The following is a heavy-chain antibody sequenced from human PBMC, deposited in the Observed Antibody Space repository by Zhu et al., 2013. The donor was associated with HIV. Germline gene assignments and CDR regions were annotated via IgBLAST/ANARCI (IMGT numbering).Heavy chain of an antibody. CDR3: ARAEEFGYSGYAHDAFDI. J-gene: IGHJ3*02. CDR1: GFNFSNFW. D-gene: IGHD5-12*01. CDR2: INNDGSSA. Sequence: EVQLVESGGGLVQPGGSLRLSCAASGFNFSNFWMHWVRQVPGKGLAWVSRINNDGSSATYAHSVRGRFTVSRDNAEDTLYLQMDSLRAEDAGVYYCARAEEFGYSGYAHDAFDIWGQGTMVTVSS. V-gene: IGHV3-74*01.